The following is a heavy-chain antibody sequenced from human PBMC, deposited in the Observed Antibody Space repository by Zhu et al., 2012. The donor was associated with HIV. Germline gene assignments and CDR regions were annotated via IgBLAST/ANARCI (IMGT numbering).Heavy chain of an antibody. CDR3: ARGRFGELYGHLDAFDI. D-gene: IGHD3-10*01. J-gene: IGHJ3*02. V-gene: IGHV4-59*01. CDR2: IYYSGST. Sequence: QVQLQESGPGLVKPSETLSLTCTVSGGSISSYYWSWIRQPPGEGLEWIGYIYYSGSTNYNPSLKSRVTISVDTSKNQFSLKLSSVTAADTAVYYCARGRFGELYGHLDAFDIWGQETMVTVSS. CDR1: GGSISSYY.